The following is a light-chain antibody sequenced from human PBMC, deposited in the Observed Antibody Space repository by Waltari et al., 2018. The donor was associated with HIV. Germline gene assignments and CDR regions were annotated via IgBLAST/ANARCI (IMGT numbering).Light chain of an antibody. J-gene: IGLJ2*01. V-gene: IGLV1-44*01. CDR1: RSNIGSNN. CDR2: SNN. Sequence: QSVLRQPPSASGTHGQRVTISCSGSRSNIGSNNVNWYQQLPGTAPKLLIYSNNRRPSGVPDRFSGSKSGTSAALAISGLQSEDEADYYCSAWDDNVNALFGGGTKLTVL. CDR3: SAWDDNVNAL.